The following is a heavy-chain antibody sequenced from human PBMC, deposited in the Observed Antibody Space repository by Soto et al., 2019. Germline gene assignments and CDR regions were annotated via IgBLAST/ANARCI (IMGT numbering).Heavy chain of an antibody. CDR1: GFTVSTNY. V-gene: IGHV3-53*01. D-gene: IGHD3-10*01. J-gene: IGHJ4*02. CDR2: FYSGGST. Sequence: EVQLVESGGGLIQAGGSLRLSCEAFGFTVSTNYRSWVRQTPGKGLEWVSVFYSGGSTFYADSVKGRFTISRDNSRNTLYLQMRSLRAEDTAVYYCARGFPSMTYYGEYYFDYWGQGTLVTVSS. CDR3: ARGFPSMTYYGEYYFDY.